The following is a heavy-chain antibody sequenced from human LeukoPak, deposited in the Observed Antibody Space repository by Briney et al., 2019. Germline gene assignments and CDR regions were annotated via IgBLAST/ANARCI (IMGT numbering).Heavy chain of an antibody. CDR1: GDTLTELS. J-gene: IGHJ4*02. CDR2: FDPEDGET. Sequence: ASVKVSCKVSGDTLTELSMHWVRQAPGKGLEWMGGFDPEDGETIYAQKFPGRVTMTEDTSTDTDYMELSSLRSEDTAVYYCATRLLYRKSFDYWGQGTLVTVSS. CDR3: ATRLLYRKSFDY. D-gene: IGHD3-3*01. V-gene: IGHV1-24*01.